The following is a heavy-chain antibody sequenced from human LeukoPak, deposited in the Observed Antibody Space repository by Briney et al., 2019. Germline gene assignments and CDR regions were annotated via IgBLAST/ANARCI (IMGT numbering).Heavy chain of an antibody. CDR3: ARVTHYYDSRGYYY. V-gene: IGHV4-34*01. J-gene: IGHJ3*01. CDR2: INHSGST. Sequence: QPPRKGLEWIGEINHSGSTNYNPSLKSRVTMSVDTSKNQFSLKLSSVTAADTAVYYCARVTHYYDSRGYYYWGQGTMVTVSS. D-gene: IGHD3-22*01.